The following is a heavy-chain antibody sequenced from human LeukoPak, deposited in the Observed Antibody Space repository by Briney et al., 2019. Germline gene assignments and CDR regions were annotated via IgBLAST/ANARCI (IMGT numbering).Heavy chain of an antibody. V-gene: IGHV1-8*03. CDR1: GYTFTGYY. J-gene: IGHJ4*02. CDR3: ARGGGEVVPAAIGDY. Sequence: APVKVSCKAPGYTFTGYYMHWVRQAPGQGLEWMGWMNPNSGNTGYAQKFQGRVTITRNTSISTAYMELSSLRSEDTAVYYCARGGGEVVPAAIGDYWGQGTLVTVSS. D-gene: IGHD2-2*01. CDR2: MNPNSGNT.